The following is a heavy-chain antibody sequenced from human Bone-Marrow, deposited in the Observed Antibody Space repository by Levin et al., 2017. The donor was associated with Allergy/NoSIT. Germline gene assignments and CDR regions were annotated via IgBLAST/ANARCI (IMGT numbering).Heavy chain of an antibody. V-gene: IGHV3-23*01. CDR3: ARDPRSCYGDSLPDEYYYRDV. D-gene: IGHD4-17*01. J-gene: IGHJ6*03. CDR1: GFTFSSYS. Sequence: GGSLRLSCAASGFTFSSYSMSWVRQAPGKGLEWVSAISGSGGTTYYAASVKRRFTISSDNTKHTLYLQINSLRAEDTEVYYCARDPRSCYGDSLPDEYYYRDVWGKGTTVTVSS. CDR2: ISGSGGTT.